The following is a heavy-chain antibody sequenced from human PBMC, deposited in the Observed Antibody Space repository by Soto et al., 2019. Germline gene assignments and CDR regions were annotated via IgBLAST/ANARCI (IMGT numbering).Heavy chain of an antibody. Sequence: QVQLQESGPGLLEPSQTLTLSCTVSGGSISSGGYYWSWIRQHPGKGLEWIGYIYYSGSTYYNPSLKSRVTISVDTSMTAADTAVNYCAASCVACGGFNYYGMDVWGQGTTVTVSS. CDR3: FNYYGMDV. V-gene: IGHV4-31*03. CDR2: IYYSGST. CDR1: GGSISSGGYY. D-gene: IGHD3-10*01. J-gene: IGHJ6*02.